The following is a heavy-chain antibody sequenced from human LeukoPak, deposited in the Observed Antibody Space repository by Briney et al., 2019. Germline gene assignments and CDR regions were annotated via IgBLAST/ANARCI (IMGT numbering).Heavy chain of an antibody. CDR3: ARHGYDFWSGYSVFDY. Sequence: ASVKVSCKASGYTFTSYDINWVRQATGQGLEWMGWMNPNSGNTGYAQKFQSRVTITRNTSISTAYMELSSLRSEDTAVYYCARHGYDFWSGYSVFDYWGQGTLVTVSS. V-gene: IGHV1-8*03. D-gene: IGHD3-3*01. CDR2: MNPNSGNT. CDR1: GYTFTSYD. J-gene: IGHJ4*02.